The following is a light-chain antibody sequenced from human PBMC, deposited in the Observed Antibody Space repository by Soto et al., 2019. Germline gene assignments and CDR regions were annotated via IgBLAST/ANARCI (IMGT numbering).Light chain of an antibody. Sequence: QSVLTQPASVFGSPGQSITFSCTGTSSDVGGYNFVSWYQQHPGKAPKLMIYEVSSRPSGVSNRFSGSKSGNTASLTISGLQPEDEADYYCNSYTTSTTVVFGTGTKVTVL. J-gene: IGLJ1*01. CDR1: SSDVGGYNF. CDR2: EVS. V-gene: IGLV2-14*03. CDR3: NSYTTSTTVV.